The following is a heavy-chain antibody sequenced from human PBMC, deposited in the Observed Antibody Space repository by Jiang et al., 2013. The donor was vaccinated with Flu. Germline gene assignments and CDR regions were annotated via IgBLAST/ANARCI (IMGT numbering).Heavy chain of an antibody. CDR3: AHKPLGMDV. CDR1: GFSLNTSGMA. J-gene: IGHJ6*04. CDR2: IYWDDYK. Sequence: PTQTLTLTCTFSGFSLNTSGMAVGWIRQPPGKALEWLALIYWDDYKRYTPSLESRLTITTDTSKNQVVLTMTNMDPVDTATYFCAHKPLGMDVWGEGTTVTVSS. V-gene: IGHV2-5*02.